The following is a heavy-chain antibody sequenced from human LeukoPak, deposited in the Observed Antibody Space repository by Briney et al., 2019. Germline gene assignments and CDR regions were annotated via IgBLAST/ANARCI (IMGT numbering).Heavy chain of an antibody. Sequence: SETLSLTCTVSGGSISSYYWSWIRQPPGKGLEWIGYIYYSGSTNYNPSLKSRVTISVDTSKNQFSLKLSSVTAADAAVYYCARDVWDSSGYSYGSLNWFDPWGQGTLVTVSS. D-gene: IGHD5-18*01. CDR1: GGSISSYY. J-gene: IGHJ5*02. CDR2: IYYSGST. V-gene: IGHV4-59*01. CDR3: ARDVWDSSGYSYGSLNWFDP.